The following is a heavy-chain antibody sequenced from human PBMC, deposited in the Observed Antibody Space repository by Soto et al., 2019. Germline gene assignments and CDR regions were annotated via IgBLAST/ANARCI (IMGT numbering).Heavy chain of an antibody. CDR3: ARGTPPRIAAAGTVWFDP. J-gene: IGHJ5*02. D-gene: IGHD6-13*01. Sequence: ASVKVSCKASGYTFTSYDINWVRQAPGQRLEWMGWINAGNGNTKYSQKFQGRVTITRDTSASTAYMELSSLRSEDTAVYYCARGTPPRIAAAGTVWFDPWGQGTLVTVSS. CDR1: GYTFTSYD. CDR2: INAGNGNT. V-gene: IGHV1-3*01.